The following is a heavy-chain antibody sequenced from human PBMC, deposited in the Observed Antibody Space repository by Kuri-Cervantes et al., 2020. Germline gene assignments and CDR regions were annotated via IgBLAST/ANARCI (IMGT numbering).Heavy chain of an antibody. D-gene: IGHD6-19*01. Sequence: GGSLRLSCAASGFTFSSYAMSWVRQAPGQGLEWVSAVSGSGGSTYYADSVKGRFTISRDNSKNALYLQMNSRRAEDTAVYYCAQGPTIIAVAGEFDYWGQGTLVTVSS. V-gene: IGHV3-23*01. J-gene: IGHJ4*02. CDR1: GFTFSSYA. CDR3: AQGPTIIAVAGEFDY. CDR2: VSGSGGST.